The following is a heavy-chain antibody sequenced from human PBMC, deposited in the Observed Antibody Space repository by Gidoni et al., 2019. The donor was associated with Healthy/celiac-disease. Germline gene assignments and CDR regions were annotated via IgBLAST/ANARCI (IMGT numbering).Heavy chain of an antibody. CDR1: GFTFGDYA. Sequence: EVQLVESGGGLVQQGRSLRLSCTASGFTFGDYAMSWFRQAPGKGLEWGGFIRSKAYGGTTEYAASVKGRFTISRDDSKSITYLQMNSLKTEDTAVYYCTTALDPPFIAVAGPLKNWGQGTLVTVSS. J-gene: IGHJ4*02. D-gene: IGHD6-19*01. CDR2: IRSKAYGGTT. CDR3: TTALDPPFIAVAGPLKN. V-gene: IGHV3-49*03.